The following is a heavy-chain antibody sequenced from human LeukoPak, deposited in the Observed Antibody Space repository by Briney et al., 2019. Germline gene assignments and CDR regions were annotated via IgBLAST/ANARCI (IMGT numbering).Heavy chain of an antibody. V-gene: IGHV4-34*01. CDR1: GGSFSGYH. CDR3: ASDPGIASYYYYGMDV. CDR2: INHSGST. D-gene: IGHD3-3*02. J-gene: IGHJ6*02. Sequence: SETLSLTCAVYGGSFSGYHWSWIRQPPGKGLEWIGEINHSGSTNYNPSLKSRVTISVDTSKNQFSLKLSSVTAADTAVYYCASDPGIASYYYYGMDVWGQGTTVTVSS.